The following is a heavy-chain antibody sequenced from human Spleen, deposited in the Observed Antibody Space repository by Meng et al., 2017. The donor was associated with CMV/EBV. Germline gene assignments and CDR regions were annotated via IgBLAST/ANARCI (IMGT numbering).Heavy chain of an antibody. CDR2: ISYTGYI. V-gene: IGHV4-59*01. Sequence: SETLSLTCSVSGASISTYYWSWSRRPPGKGLEYIGSISYTGYIEYNPSLKGRVAISLDTSKNHFSLKLASVTAADTAMYYCAGPDDMGSSPHDPFDIWGQGTMVTVSS. D-gene: IGHD1-1*01. CDR1: GASISTYY. J-gene: IGHJ3*02. CDR3: AGPDDMGSSPHDPFDI.